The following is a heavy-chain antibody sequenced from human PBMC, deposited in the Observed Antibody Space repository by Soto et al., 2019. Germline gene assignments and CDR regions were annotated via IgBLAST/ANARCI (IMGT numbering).Heavy chain of an antibody. D-gene: IGHD2-21*01. CDR3: ARHCEMTRRSLNWFDP. CDR1: GGSIISNSYL. V-gene: IGHV4-39*01. J-gene: IGHJ5*02. Sequence: PSETLSLTCTVSGGSIISNSYLWGWIRQPPGKGLEWIGSMYYSGGTYYNPSLKSRVTISVDTSNNQFSLKLSSVTAADTAVYYCARHCEMTRRSLNWFDPSCQGTLVTVFS. CDR2: MYYSGGT.